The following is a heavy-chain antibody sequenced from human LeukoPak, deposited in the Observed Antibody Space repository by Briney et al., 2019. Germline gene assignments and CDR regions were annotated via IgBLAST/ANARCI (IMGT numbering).Heavy chain of an antibody. J-gene: IGHJ4*02. D-gene: IGHD3-9*01. Sequence: QTGGSLRLSCAASGFTFSSYWMHWVRQAPGKGLVWVSRINSDGSSTSYADSVKGRFTISRDNAKNTLYLQMNSLRAEDTAVYYCAREWDDILTGYPFIDYWGQGTLVTVSS. CDR3: AREWDDILTGYPFIDY. CDR2: INSDGSST. V-gene: IGHV3-74*01. CDR1: GFTFSSYW.